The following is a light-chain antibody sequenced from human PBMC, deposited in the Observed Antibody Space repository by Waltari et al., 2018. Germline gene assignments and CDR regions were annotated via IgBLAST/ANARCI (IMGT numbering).Light chain of an antibody. CDR2: EVT. Sequence: QSALTQPRSVSGSPGQSVTISCTATISDVGNYNYVSWYQQHPGKAPKLIIYEVTKRPSGVPDRLSGSKSVNTASLTISGLQAEDEADYYCCSYAGRYTFVFGTGTKVTVL. CDR1: ISDVGNYNY. CDR3: CSYAGRYTFV. J-gene: IGLJ1*01. V-gene: IGLV2-11*01.